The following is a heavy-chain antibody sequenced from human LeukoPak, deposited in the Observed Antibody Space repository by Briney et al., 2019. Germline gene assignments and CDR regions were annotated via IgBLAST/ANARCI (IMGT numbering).Heavy chain of an antibody. J-gene: IGHJ4*02. CDR3: ARPMSYDILTGYYAIDY. Sequence: GESLKISCKGSGYSFTSYWIGWVRQMPGKGLEWMGIIYPGDSDTRYSLSFQGQVTISADKSISTAYLQWSSLKASDTAMYYCARPMSYDILTGYYAIDYWGQGTLVTVSS. CDR2: IYPGDSDT. D-gene: IGHD3-9*01. V-gene: IGHV5-51*01. CDR1: GYSFTSYW.